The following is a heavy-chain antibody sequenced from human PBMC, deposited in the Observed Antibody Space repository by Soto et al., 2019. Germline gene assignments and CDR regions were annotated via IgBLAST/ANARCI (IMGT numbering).Heavy chain of an antibody. J-gene: IGHJ6*02. D-gene: IGHD3-22*01. CDR1: GGSISSDY. CDR3: AREDSSYGMDV. V-gene: IGHV4-59*01. Sequence: SETLSLTCTVSGGSISSDYWSWIRQPPGKGLEWIGYIYYSGSTNYKPSLKSRVTISVDTSKNQFSLKLSSVTAADTAVYYCAREDSSYGMDVWGQGTTVTVSS. CDR2: IYYSGST.